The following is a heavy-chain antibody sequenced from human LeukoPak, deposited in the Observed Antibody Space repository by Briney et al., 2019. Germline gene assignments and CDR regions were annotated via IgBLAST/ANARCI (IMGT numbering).Heavy chain of an antibody. D-gene: IGHD2-2*01. V-gene: IGHV3-23*01. CDR1: GFTFSSYA. J-gene: IGHJ2*01. CDR2: ISGSGGST. CDR3: AREYCSSTSCLGHWYFDL. Sequence: PGGSLRLSCAASGFTFSSYAMSWVRQAPGKGLEWVSAISGSGGSTYYADSVKGRFTISRDNSKNTLYLQMNSLRAEDTAVCYCAREYCSSTSCLGHWYFDLWGRGTLVTVS.